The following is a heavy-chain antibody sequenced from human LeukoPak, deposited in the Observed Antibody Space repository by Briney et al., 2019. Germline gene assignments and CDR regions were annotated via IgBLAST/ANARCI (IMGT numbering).Heavy chain of an antibody. Sequence: GGSLRLSCEPSGFPFSSYWMRWGRQAPGKGLVWVSRISGDGTIKTYADFVRGRLTISRDNTKNILYLQTNSLKVEDTATYFCSRSQFDYWGQGVLVTVSP. J-gene: IGHJ4*02. CDR2: ISGDGTIK. V-gene: IGHV3-74*03. CDR3: SRSQFDY. CDR1: GFPFSSYW.